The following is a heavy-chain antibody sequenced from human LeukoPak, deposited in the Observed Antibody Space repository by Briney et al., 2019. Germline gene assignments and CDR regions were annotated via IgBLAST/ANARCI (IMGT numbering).Heavy chain of an antibody. Sequence: GGSLRLSCAASGFTFSHYTMNWVRQAPGKGLEWVSSVSSRSSNIYYADSVKGRFTISRDNAGSSLYLQMNSLRADDTPVYYCARGGVGGRGVYFDFWGQGTLTTVSS. CDR3: ARGGVGGRGVYFDF. CDR2: VSSRSSNI. V-gene: IGHV3-21*06. D-gene: IGHD2-15*01. CDR1: GFTFSHYT. J-gene: IGHJ4*02.